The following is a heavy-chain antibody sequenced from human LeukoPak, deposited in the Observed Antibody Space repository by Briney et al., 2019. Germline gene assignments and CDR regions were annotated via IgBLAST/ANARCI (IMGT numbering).Heavy chain of an antibody. V-gene: IGHV1-3*01. D-gene: IGHD2-21*01. Sequence: ASVTVSCTASGYTFTSYAMHWVRQAPAQRLESMGWINAGNGNTKYSQNFQGRVTITRDTSASTAYMELSSLRSEDTAVYYCARVDVVVGSYGMDVWGQGTTVTVSS. CDR2: INAGNGNT. J-gene: IGHJ6*02. CDR1: GYTFTSYA. CDR3: ARVDVVVGSYGMDV.